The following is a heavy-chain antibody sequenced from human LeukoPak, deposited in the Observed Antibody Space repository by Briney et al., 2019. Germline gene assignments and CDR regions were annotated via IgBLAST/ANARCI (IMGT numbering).Heavy chain of an antibody. V-gene: IGHV3-21*01. Sequence: GGSLRLSCEASGFSLVYYSMNWVRQAPGKGLEWVSSISRNSGYIFYADAVQGRFTTSRDNAKNSLYLQMNSLRAEDTAVYYCARFPEGDANWAIDFWAPGILVTVSS. CDR1: GFSLVYYS. CDR3: ARFPEGDANWAIDF. CDR2: ISRNSGYI. D-gene: IGHD1-1*01. J-gene: IGHJ4*02.